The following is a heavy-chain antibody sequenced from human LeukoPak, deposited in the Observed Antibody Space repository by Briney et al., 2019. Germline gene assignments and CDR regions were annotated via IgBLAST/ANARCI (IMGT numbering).Heavy chain of an antibody. J-gene: IGHJ4*02. CDR1: GFTFSSYA. D-gene: IGHD5-12*01. CDR3: ARRGIVPTIDY. V-gene: IGHV3-23*01. Sequence: PGGSLRLSCAASGFTFSSYAMAWVRQAPGKGLEWVSVISGSGGTTHYADSVKGRFTISRDNSKNTLYLQMDSLRADDTAVYYCARRGIVPTIDYWGQGTLVTVSS. CDR2: ISGSGGTT.